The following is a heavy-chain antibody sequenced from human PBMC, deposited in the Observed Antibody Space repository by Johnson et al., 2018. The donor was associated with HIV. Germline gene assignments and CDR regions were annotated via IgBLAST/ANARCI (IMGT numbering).Heavy chain of an antibody. CDR1: GFTVMSHY. J-gene: IGHJ3*02. V-gene: IGHV3-66*02. Sequence: VKLVESGGGSVQPGGSLRLSCAASGFTVMSHYMNWVRQAPGKGLEWVSGINWNGGSTGYADSGKGRFTISRDNSKNTLYLQMSSLKAGDTAVYYCARLHCRSTSCYEGGGDACDIWGQGTMVTVSS. CDR2: INWNGGST. D-gene: IGHD2-2*01. CDR3: ARLHCRSTSCYEGGGDACDI.